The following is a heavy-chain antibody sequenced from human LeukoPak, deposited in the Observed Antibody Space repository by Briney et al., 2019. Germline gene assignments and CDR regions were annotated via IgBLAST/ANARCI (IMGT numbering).Heavy chain of an antibody. D-gene: IGHD5-24*01. Sequence: PGGTLRLSCAASGFTFSSYGMHWVRQAPGKGLEWVAGISYDGSNKYYADSVKGRFTISRDNSKNTLYLQMTSLRAEDTAVYYCARDDPRRDGYNWSEGNSDAFDIWGQGTMVTVSS. CDR1: GFTFSSYG. CDR2: ISYDGSNK. CDR3: ARDDPRRDGYNWSEGNSDAFDI. V-gene: IGHV3-30*03. J-gene: IGHJ3*02.